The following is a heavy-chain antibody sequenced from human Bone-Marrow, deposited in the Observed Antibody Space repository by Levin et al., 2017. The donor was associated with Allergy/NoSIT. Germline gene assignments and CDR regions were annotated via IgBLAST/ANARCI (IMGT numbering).Heavy chain of an antibody. CDR2: IYYIGSA. D-gene: IGHD1-26*01. CDR3: ARDSRHGGSYDD. V-gene: IGHV4-39*07. CDR1: GGSISSSGSY. J-gene: IGHJ3*01. Sequence: PGGSLRLSCSVSGGSISSSGSYGGWIRQPPGKGLEWIGTIYYIGSAYYNPSLRSRVTISVDTSKNQFSLKLSSVTVADTAVYYCARDSRHGGSYDDWGQGTLVTVSS.